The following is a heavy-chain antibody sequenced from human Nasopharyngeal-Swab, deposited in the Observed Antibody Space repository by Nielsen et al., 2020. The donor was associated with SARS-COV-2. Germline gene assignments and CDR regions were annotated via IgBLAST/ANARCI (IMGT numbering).Heavy chain of an antibody. V-gene: IGHV5-51*01. D-gene: IGHD5-24*01. J-gene: IGHJ5*02. Sequence: GESLKISCMASGYSFVNHWIGWVRQKPGKGLEWMGMVYPGNSEVAYSPSFQGQVTISVDKSINTAYLQWRSLKPSDTAMYFCARRAARDGFNYEVDPWGQGTRVTVSS. CDR1: GYSFVNHW. CDR2: VYPGNSEV. CDR3: ARRAARDGFNYEVDP.